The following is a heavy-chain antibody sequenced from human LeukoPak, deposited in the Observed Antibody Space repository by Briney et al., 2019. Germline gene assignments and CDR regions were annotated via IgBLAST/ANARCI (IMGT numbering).Heavy chain of an antibody. D-gene: IGHD6-19*01. CDR3: AKIPAVAGTPVDY. J-gene: IGHJ4*02. CDR2: IRYDGNDK. CDR1: GFTFSSYG. V-gene: IGHV3-30*02. Sequence: PGGSLRLSCAASGFTFSSYGMHWVRQAPGKGLEWVTFIRYDGNDKYYADSVKGRFTISRDNSKNTLYLQMNSLRAEDTAVYYCAKIPAVAGTPVDYWGQGTLVTVSS.